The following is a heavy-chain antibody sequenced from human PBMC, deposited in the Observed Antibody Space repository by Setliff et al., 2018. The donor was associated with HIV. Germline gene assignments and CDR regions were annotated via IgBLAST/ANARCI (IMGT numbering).Heavy chain of an antibody. CDR3: ARGRYSSGWYKDAFDI. J-gene: IGHJ3*02. CDR1: GGSISSGSYY. CDR2: IYTSGNT. V-gene: IGHV4-61*02. Sequence: SQTLSLTCTVTGGSISSGSYYWSWIRQPAGKGLEWIGRIYTSGNTNYNPSLKSRVTISADTSKKQFSLKLNSVTAADTAVYYCARGRYSSGWYKDAFDIWGQGTMVTVSS. D-gene: IGHD6-19*01.